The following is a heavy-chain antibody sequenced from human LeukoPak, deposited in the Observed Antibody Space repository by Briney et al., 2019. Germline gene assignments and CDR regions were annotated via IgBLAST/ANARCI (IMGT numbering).Heavy chain of an antibody. J-gene: IGHJ4*02. CDR1: GFTFGTYA. V-gene: IGHV3-30-3*01. D-gene: IGHD6-19*01. CDR2: ISYDGSHK. Sequence: PGGSLRLSCAASGFTFGTYAIHWVRQAPGKGLEWVAVISYDGSHKYYADSVEGRFTISRDNSKNTLYLQMNSLRAEDTAVFYCARNLGSSVGWYVDYWGQGTLVTVSS. CDR3: ARNLGSSVGWYVDY.